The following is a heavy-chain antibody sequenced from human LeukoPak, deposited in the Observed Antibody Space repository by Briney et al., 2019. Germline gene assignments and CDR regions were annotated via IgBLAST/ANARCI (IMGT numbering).Heavy chain of an antibody. J-gene: IGHJ3*02. V-gene: IGHV4-59*12. CDR2: IYYSGST. CDR1: GGSISSYY. Sequence: SETLSLTCTVSGGSISSYYWSWIRQPPGKGLEWIGYIYYSGSTNYNPSLKSRVTISVDTSKNQFSLKLSSVTAADTAVYYCARDRVPGYCSGGSCYNSDAFDIWGQGTMVTVSS. D-gene: IGHD2-15*01. CDR3: ARDRVPGYCSGGSCYNSDAFDI.